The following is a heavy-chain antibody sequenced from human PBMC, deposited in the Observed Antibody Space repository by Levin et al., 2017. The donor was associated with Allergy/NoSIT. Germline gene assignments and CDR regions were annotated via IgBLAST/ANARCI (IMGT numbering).Heavy chain of an antibody. CDR1: GYNFAAYW. CDR3: VRQHTSGWDTPEY. CDR2: ILPGDSDS. V-gene: IGHV5-51*01. D-gene: IGHD6-19*01. Sequence: NLGESLKISCKMSGYNFAAYWIGWVRQMPGKGLEWMGLILPGDSDSRYSPSFQGQVTISVDKSIRTAYLQWSSLKAADTAIYYCVRQHTSGWDTPEYWGQGTLVTVSS. J-gene: IGHJ4*02.